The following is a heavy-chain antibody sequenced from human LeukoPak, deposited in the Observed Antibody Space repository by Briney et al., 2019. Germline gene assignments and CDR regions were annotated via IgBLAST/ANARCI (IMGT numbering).Heavy chain of an antibody. J-gene: IGHJ6*02. CDR2: IYSGGST. CDR1: GFTVSSNY. Sequence: PGGSLRLSCAASGFTVSSNYMSWVRQAPGKGLEWVSVIYSGGSTYYADSVKGRFTISRDNSKNTLYLQMNSLRAEDTAVYYCARDLTAGFGGLDLPVGMDVWGQGTTVTVSS. D-gene: IGHD3-10*01. CDR3: ARDLTAGFGGLDLPVGMDV. V-gene: IGHV3-66*01.